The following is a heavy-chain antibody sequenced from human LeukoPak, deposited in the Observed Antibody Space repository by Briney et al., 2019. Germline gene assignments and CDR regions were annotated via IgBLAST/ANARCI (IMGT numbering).Heavy chain of an antibody. D-gene: IGHD2-2*01. CDR1: GFTFDDYA. V-gene: IGHV3-9*01. J-gene: IGHJ3*01. CDR2: ITWNSVSL. Sequence: GGSLRLSCAASGFTFDDYAMHWVRQAPGRGLEWVSGITWNSVSLGYADSVKGRFTVSRDNAKNSLYLQMNSVSVEDTALYYCAKDLGYCSTTSCYYHALDFWGQGTMVTVSS. CDR3: AKDLGYCSTTSCYYHALDF.